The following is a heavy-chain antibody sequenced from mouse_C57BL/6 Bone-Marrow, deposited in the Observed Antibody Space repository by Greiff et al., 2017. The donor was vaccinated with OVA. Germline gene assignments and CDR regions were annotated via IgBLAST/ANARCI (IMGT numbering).Heavy chain of an antibody. V-gene: IGHV14-4*01. Sequence: EVQLQESGAELVRPGASVKLSCTASGFNIKDDYMHWVKQRPEQGLEWIGWIDPENGDTEYASKFQGKATITADTSSNTAYLQLSSLTSEDTAVYYCTHYGRDYWGQGTTLTVSS. CDR2: IDPENGDT. CDR1: GFNIKDDY. J-gene: IGHJ2*01. CDR3: THYGRDY. D-gene: IGHD1-1*01.